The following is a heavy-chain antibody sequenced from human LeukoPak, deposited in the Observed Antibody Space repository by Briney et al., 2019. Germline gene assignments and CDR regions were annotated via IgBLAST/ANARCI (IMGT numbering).Heavy chain of an antibody. V-gene: IGHV1-18*01. J-gene: IGHJ4*02. CDR2: ISAYNGNT. CDR3: ARTTVDIVVVPAAQIVDY. Sequence: ASVKVSCKASGYTFTSYGISWVRQAPGQGLEWMGWISAYNGNTNYAQKLQGRVTITTDTSTSTAYMELRSLRSDDTAVYYCARTTVDIVVVPAAQIVDYWGQGTLVTVSS. D-gene: IGHD2-2*03. CDR1: GYTFTSYG.